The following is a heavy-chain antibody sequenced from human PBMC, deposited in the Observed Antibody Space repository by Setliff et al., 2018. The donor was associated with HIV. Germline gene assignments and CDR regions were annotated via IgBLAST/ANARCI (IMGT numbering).Heavy chain of an antibody. D-gene: IGHD1-26*01. V-gene: IGHV3-33*08. Sequence: GGSLRLSCAASGFTFSSYAMHWVRQAPGKGLEWVAVIWYDGSNTHYADSVKGRFTISRDNSKSTLYLQMTNLRAEDTALYFCAKGAGPTTLAEPFDSWGQGTLVTVSS. CDR1: GFTFSSYA. CDR3: AKGAGPTTLAEPFDS. CDR2: IWYDGSNT. J-gene: IGHJ4*02.